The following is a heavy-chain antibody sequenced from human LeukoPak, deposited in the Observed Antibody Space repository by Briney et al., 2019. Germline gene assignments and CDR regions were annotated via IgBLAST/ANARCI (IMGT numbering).Heavy chain of an antibody. V-gene: IGHV4-59*01. CDR2: IYYSGST. Sequence: SETLSLTCTVSGGSISSYYWSWIRQPPGKGLEWIGYIYYSGSTNYNPSLKSRVTISVDTSKNQFSLKLSSVTAADTAVYYCARVKRLDTAMDPYWYFDLWGRGTLVTVSS. D-gene: IGHD5-18*01. CDR1: GGSISSYY. J-gene: IGHJ2*01. CDR3: ARVKRLDTAMDPYWYFDL.